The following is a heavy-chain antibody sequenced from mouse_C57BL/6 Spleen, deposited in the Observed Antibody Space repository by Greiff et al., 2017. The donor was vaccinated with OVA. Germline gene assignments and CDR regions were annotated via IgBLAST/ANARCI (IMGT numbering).Heavy chain of an antibody. CDR3: TRDLLGYNYAMDD. V-gene: IGHV5-9-1*02. CDR1: GFTFSSYA. CDR2: ISSGGDYI. Sequence: EVNVVESGEGLVKPGGSLKLSCAASGFTFSSYAMSWVRQTPEKRLEWVAYISSGGDYIYYADTVKGRFTISRDNARNTLYLQMSSLKSEDTAMYYCTRDLLGYNYAMDDWGQGTSVTVSS. J-gene: IGHJ4*01. D-gene: IGHD2-2*01.